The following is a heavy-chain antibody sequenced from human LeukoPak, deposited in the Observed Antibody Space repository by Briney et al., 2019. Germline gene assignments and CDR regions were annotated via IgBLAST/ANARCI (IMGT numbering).Heavy chain of an antibody. D-gene: IGHD6-19*01. Sequence: PGGSLRLSCAASGFTFSIYWMSWVRQAPGKGLEWVSAISGSGGSTYYADSVKGRFTISRDNSKNTLYLQMNSLRAEDTSVYYCAKDLRSVAGYYFDYWGQGTLVTVPS. CDR2: ISGSGGST. V-gene: IGHV3-23*01. J-gene: IGHJ4*02. CDR1: GFTFSIYW. CDR3: AKDLRSVAGYYFDY.